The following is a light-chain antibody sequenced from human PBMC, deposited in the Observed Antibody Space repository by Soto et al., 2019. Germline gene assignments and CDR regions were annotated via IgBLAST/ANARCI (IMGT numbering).Light chain of an antibody. CDR2: DAS. J-gene: IGKJ1*01. CDR3: QQYNSYPT. Sequence: DIQMTQSPSTLSASVGDRVTITCRASQSISSWLAWYQQKPGKAPKLLIYDASSLESGVPSRFSGSGSGTEFTLTISILQPDEFATYYCQQYNSYPTFGQGTKVEIK. CDR1: QSISSW. V-gene: IGKV1-5*01.